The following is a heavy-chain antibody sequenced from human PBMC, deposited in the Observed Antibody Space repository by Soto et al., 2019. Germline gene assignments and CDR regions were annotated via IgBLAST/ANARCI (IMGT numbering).Heavy chain of an antibody. CDR2: IYYSGST. CDR3: ARLIGTWGPYYYMDV. CDR1: GGSISSYY. V-gene: IGHV4-59*08. D-gene: IGHD7-27*01. Sequence: QVQLQESGPGLVKPSETLSLTCTVSGGSISSYYWSWIRQPPGKGLEWIWYIYYSGSTNYNPSLKSRVTISVDTSKNQCALKLSSVTAADTAVYYCARLIGTWGPYYYMDVWGKGTTVTVSS. J-gene: IGHJ6*03.